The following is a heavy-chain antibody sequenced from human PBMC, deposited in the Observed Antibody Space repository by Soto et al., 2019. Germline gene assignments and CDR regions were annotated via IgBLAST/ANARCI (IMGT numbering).Heavy chain of an antibody. J-gene: IGHJ6*02. CDR3: ARDRRSGYYFEFEYYGMDG. CDR1: GGSISSGGYY. CDR2: IYYSGST. V-gene: IGHV4-31*03. Sequence: PSETLSLTCTVSGGSISSGGYYWSWIRQHPGKGLEWIGYIYYSGSTYYNPSLKSRVTISVDTSKNQFSLKLSSVTAADTAVYYCARDRRSGYYFEFEYYGMDGWGQGTTVTFSS. D-gene: IGHD3-3*01.